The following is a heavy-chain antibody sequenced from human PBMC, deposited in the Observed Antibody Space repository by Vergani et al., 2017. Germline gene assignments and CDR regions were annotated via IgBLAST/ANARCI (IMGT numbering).Heavy chain of an antibody. Sequence: QVQLVQSGAEVKKPGASVKVSCKASGYTFTSYDINWVRQATGQGLEWMGWMNPNSGNTGYAQKFQGRVTMTRNTSISTAYMELSSLRSEDTAVYYCGRGLIFGVVTPQYFQHWGQGTLVTVSS. CDR2: MNPNSGNT. J-gene: IGHJ1*01. D-gene: IGHD3-3*01. CDR1: GYTFTSYD. V-gene: IGHV1-8*01. CDR3: GRGLIFGVVTPQYFQH.